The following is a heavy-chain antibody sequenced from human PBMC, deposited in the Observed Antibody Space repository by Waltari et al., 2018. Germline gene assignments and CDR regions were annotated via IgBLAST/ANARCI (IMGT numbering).Heavy chain of an antibody. V-gene: IGHV1-8*03. Sequence: QVQLVQSGAEVKKPGASVKVSCKASGYTFTNYAINWVRQAAGQGLEWMGWLNPNSGNTGSAQKFQGRVTITRNTSISTAYMELSSVRSEDTAVYYCARASSGTYYGDFDYWGQGTLVTVSS. CDR3: ARASSGTYYGDFDY. CDR1: GYTFTNYA. CDR2: LNPNSGNT. J-gene: IGHJ4*02. D-gene: IGHD1-26*01.